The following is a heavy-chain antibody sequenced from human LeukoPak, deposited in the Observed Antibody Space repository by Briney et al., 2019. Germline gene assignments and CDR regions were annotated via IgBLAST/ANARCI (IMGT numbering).Heavy chain of an antibody. V-gene: IGHV1-3*04. CDR2: INSDNGNT. D-gene: IGHD6-19*01. J-gene: IGHJ4*02. CDR3: ARGPYSSGWYGCPDY. Sequence: ASVKVSCKASGYNFIYYAIHWVRQAPRQSLGWMGWINSDNGNTKYSQKFQGRVTITRDTSASTAYMDLSSLRSEDTAVYYCARGPYSSGWYGCPDYWGQGTLVTVSS. CDR1: GYNFIYYA.